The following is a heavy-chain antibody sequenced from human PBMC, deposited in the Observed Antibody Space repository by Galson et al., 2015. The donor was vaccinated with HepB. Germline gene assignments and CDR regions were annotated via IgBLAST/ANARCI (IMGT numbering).Heavy chain of an antibody. J-gene: IGHJ5*02. D-gene: IGHD5-18*01. V-gene: IGHV4-39*01. CDR2: IYYSGST. CDR1: GGSISSSSYY. CDR3: ARLIVAMVYNWFDP. Sequence: SETLSLTCTVSGGSISSSSYYWGWIRRPPGKGLEWIGRIYYSGSTYYNPSLKSRVTISVETSKNQFPLKLSSVTAADTAVYYCARLIVAMVYNWFDPWGQGTLVTVSS.